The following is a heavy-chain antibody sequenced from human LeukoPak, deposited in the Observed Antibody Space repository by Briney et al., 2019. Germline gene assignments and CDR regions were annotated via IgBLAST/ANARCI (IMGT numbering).Heavy chain of an antibody. D-gene: IGHD1-26*01. J-gene: IGHJ2*01. CDR3: AAMWSYYLIGAYWYFDL. V-gene: IGHV3-21*01. Sequence: GGSLRLSCAASGFTFSSYSMTWVRQAPGKGLEWVSSISSSSSYIYYADSVKGRFTISRDNAKNSLYLQMSSLRAEDTAVYYCAAMWSYYLIGAYWYFDLWGRGTLVTVSS. CDR2: ISSSSSYI. CDR1: GFTFSSYS.